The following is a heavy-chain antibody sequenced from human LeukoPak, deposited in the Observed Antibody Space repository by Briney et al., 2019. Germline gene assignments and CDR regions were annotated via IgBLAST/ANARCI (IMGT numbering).Heavy chain of an antibody. V-gene: IGHV5-51*01. CDR1: GYSFTSYW. D-gene: IGHD3-22*01. Sequence: GGSLKISCKSSGYSFTSYWIGWVRQMPGKGLEWMGIIYPGDSDTRYSPSFQGQVTISADKSISTAYLQRSSLRASDTAMYYCARDALPVIYHSRGRDAFDIWGQGTMVTVSS. CDR2: IYPGDSDT. J-gene: IGHJ3*02. CDR3: ARDALPVIYHSRGRDAFDI.